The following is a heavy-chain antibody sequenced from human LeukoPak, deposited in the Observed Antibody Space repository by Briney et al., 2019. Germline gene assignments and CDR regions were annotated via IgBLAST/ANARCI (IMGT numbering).Heavy chain of an antibody. CDR1: GFTVSSNY. V-gene: IGHV3-53*01. D-gene: IGHD2-8*01. J-gene: IGHJ3*02. CDR3: ARDPGLMDVRGAFDI. Sequence: PGGSLRLSCAASGFTVSSNYMSWVRQAPGKGLEWVSVIYSGGSTYYADSVKGRFTISRDNSKNTLYLQMNSLRAEDTAVYYCARDPGLMDVRGAFDIWGQGTMVTVS. CDR2: IYSGGST.